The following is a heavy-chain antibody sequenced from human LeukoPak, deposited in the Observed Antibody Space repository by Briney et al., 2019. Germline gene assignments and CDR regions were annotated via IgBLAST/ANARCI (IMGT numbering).Heavy chain of an antibody. CDR3: ARSSYYDSSGYFDY. J-gene: IGHJ4*02. CDR1: GGTFSSYA. V-gene: IGHV1-69*04. D-gene: IGHD3-22*01. Sequence: SVKVSCKASGGTFSSYAISWVRQAPGQGLEWMGRIIPILGIANYAQKFQGRVTITADKSTSTAYMELSGLRSEDTAVYYCARSSYYDSSGYFDYWGQGTLVTVSS. CDR2: IIPILGIA.